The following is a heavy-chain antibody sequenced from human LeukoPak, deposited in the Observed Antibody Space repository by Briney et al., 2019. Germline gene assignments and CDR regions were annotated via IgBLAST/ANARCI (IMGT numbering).Heavy chain of an antibody. CDR2: IYYSGST. J-gene: IGHJ4*02. CDR3: ARDIAVAGTGY. V-gene: IGHV4-39*07. Sequence: SETLSLTCTVSGGSISSNSYYWGWIRQPPGKGLEWIGSIYYSGSTYYNPSLKSRVTISVDTSKNQFSLKLSSVTAADTAVYYCARDIAVAGTGYWGQGTLVTVSS. CDR1: GGSISSNSYY. D-gene: IGHD6-19*01.